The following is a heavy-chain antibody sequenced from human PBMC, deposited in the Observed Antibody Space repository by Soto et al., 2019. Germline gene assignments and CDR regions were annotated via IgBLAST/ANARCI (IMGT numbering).Heavy chain of an antibody. CDR2: IIPIFGTA. D-gene: IGHD6-13*01. CDR3: ASASDFTHRSSWSKTFFDL. V-gene: IGHV1-69*01. Sequence: QVQLVQSGAEVKKPGSSVKVSCKASGGPFSSYAISWVRQAPGQGLEWMGGIIPIFGTANYAQKVQGRVTITADESTRTAELELSSLRSEDTAVYYCASASDFTHRSSWSKTFFDLWGQGTMVTVSS. CDR1: GGPFSSYA. J-gene: IGHJ3*01.